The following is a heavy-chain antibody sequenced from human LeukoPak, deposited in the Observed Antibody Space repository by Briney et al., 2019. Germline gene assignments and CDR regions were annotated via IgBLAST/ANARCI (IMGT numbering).Heavy chain of an antibody. D-gene: IGHD1-26*01. V-gene: IGHV3-48*03. J-gene: IGHJ3*02. CDR1: GFTFSSYE. Sequence: GGSLRLSCAASGFTFSSYEMNWVRQAPAKGLEWVSYISSSGSTIYYADSVKGRFTISRDNAKNSLYLQMNSLRAEDTAVYYCARDKGYSGSYYTFVGAFDIWGQGTMVTVSS. CDR2: ISSSGSTI. CDR3: ARDKGYSGSYYTFVGAFDI.